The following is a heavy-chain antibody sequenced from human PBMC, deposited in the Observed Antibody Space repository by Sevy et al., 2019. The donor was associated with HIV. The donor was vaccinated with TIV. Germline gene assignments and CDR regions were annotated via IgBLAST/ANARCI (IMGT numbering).Heavy chain of an antibody. V-gene: IGHV3-48*03. CDR1: GFTFSSYE. Sequence: GGSLRLSCAASGFTFSSYEMNWVRQAPGKGLEWVSYISSSGSTIYYADSVKGRFTISRDNANNSMYLQMNSLRAEGTAVYYCATLGGGYCSSTSCSYYYYYGMDVWGQGTTVTVSS. CDR3: ATLGGGYCSSTSCSYYYYYGMDV. D-gene: IGHD2-2*01. J-gene: IGHJ6*02. CDR2: ISSSGSTI.